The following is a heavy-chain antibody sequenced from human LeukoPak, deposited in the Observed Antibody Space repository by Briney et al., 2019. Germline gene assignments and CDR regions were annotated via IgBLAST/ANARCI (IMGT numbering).Heavy chain of an antibody. CDR3: ARRTRTGYVNYFDY. Sequence: ASVKLSCKVSGYTFTGYYMHWVRQAPGQGLEWMGWINPNSGGTNYAQKFQGRVTMTRDTSISTAYMGLSRVRSDDTAVYYCARRTRTGYVNYFDYWGQGTLVTVSS. CDR2: INPNSGGT. J-gene: IGHJ4*02. CDR1: GYTFTGYY. V-gene: IGHV1-2*02. D-gene: IGHD3/OR15-3a*01.